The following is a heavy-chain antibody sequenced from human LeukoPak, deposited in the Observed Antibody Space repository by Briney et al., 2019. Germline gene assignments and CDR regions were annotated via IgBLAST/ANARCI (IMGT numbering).Heavy chain of an antibody. D-gene: IGHD6-13*01. J-gene: IGHJ5*02. Sequence: ASVKVSYKPCGYTFTDYYVHRVRPAPGQGLEWMGWINPKSGGANYAQKFQGRVTMTRDTSISTAYMELSRLRSVDTAVYYCARENFSSRGNCFYPWGQGTLVTVSS. V-gene: IGHV1-2*02. CDR2: INPKSGGA. CDR3: ARENFSSRGNCFYP. CDR1: GYTFTDYY.